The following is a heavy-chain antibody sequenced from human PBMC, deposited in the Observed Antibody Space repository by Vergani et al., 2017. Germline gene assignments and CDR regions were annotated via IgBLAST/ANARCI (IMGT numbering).Heavy chain of an antibody. CDR1: GFTFNEYW. CDR3: ARARKFRFGVVWENWFDP. D-gene: IGHD3-3*01. Sequence: VQLVESGGNLVKPGGSLRLSCAASGFTFNEYWMHWARQVPGKGLVWVSGMNGDGDTISYADSVKGRFTISRDNAKNTLFLQMNSLRAEDTAVYYCARARKFRFGVVWENWFDPWGQGTLVTVSS. V-gene: IGHV3-74*02. CDR2: MNGDGDTI. J-gene: IGHJ5*02.